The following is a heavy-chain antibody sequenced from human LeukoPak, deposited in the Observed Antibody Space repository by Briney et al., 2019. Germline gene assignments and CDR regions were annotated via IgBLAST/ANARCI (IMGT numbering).Heavy chain of an antibody. V-gene: IGHV4-39*07. CDR1: GGSISSSSYY. CDR2: IYYSGST. D-gene: IGHD5-12*01. J-gene: IGHJ3*02. Sequence: SETLSLTCTVSGGSISSSSYYWGWTRQPPGKGLEWIGSIYYSGSTYYNPSLKSRVTISVDTSKNQFSLKLSSVTAADTAVYYCARVASYIVATEGAFDIWGQGTMVTVSS. CDR3: ARVASYIVATEGAFDI.